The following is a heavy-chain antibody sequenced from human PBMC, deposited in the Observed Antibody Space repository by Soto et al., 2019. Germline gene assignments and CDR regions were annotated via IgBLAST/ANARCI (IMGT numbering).Heavy chain of an antibody. J-gene: IGHJ4*02. Sequence: SGPTLVKPTQTLTLTCTFSGFSLSTSGVGVGWIRQPPGKALEWLALIYWDDDKRYSPSLKSRLTITKDTSKNQVVLTMTNMDPVDTATYYCAHKPHDPSIVVVTDAPFDYWGQGTLVTVSS. V-gene: IGHV2-5*02. CDR1: GFSLSTSGVG. D-gene: IGHD2-21*02. CDR3: AHKPHDPSIVVVTDAPFDY. CDR2: IYWDDDK.